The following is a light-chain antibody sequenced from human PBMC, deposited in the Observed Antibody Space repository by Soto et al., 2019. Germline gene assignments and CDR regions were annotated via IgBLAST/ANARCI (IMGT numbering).Light chain of an antibody. J-gene: IGKJ5*01. CDR3: HQYGSSPFIT. CDR2: AAS. CDR1: QSVSRSY. V-gene: IGKV3-20*01. Sequence: EIALTQSPGTLSLSPGERATLSCRASQSVSRSYLAWYQQKPGQAPRLLIYAASSRATGIPDRFSGSGSGTDFTLTISRLEPEDVPVYYCHQYGSSPFITFGQGTRLEIK.